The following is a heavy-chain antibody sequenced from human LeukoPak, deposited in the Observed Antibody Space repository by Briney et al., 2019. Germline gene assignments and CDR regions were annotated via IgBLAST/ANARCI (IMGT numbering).Heavy chain of an antibody. CDR2: ISSSSSTI. V-gene: IGHV3-48*01. J-gene: IGHJ5*02. CDR1: GFTFSSYS. Sequence: GGSLRLSCAASGFTFSSYSMNWVRQAPGKGLEWVSYISSSSSTIYYADSVKGRFTISRDNAKNSLYLQMNSLRAEDTAVYYCARGQLLVHPVWFDPWGQGTLVTVSS. D-gene: IGHD2-2*01. CDR3: ARGQLLVHPVWFDP.